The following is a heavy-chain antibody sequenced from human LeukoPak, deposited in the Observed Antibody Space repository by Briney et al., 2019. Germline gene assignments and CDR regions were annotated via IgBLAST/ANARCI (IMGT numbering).Heavy chain of an antibody. CDR1: GFIFSNYS. V-gene: IGHV3-21*04. CDR2: ISGSSSSI. J-gene: IGHJ4*02. CDR3: ARDVAIRSLDY. Sequence: MTGGSLRLSCAASGFIFSNYSINWVRQAPGKGLEWVSSISGSSSSIDYADSVKGRFTVSRDNARNSVSLQMKSLRADDSAVYYCARDVAIRSLDYWGRGTLVTVSS. D-gene: IGHD3-10*01.